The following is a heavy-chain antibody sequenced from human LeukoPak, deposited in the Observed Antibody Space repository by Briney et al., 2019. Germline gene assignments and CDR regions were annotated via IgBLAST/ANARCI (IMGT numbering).Heavy chain of an antibody. D-gene: IGHD4-17*01. J-gene: IGHJ4*02. CDR1: GFTFSSYS. V-gene: IGHV3-21*01. CDR3: AREPDYGDYDY. CDR2: ISSSSSYI. Sequence: GGSLRLSCAASGFTFSSYSMNWVRQAPGKGLEWVSSISSSSSYIYYADSVKGRFTISRNNDKNSLYLQMNSPRAEDTAVYYCAREPDYGDYDYWGQGTLVTVSS.